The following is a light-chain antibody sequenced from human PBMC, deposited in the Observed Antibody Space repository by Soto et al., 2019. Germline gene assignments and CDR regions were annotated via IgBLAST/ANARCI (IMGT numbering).Light chain of an antibody. CDR1: QSVRSN. CDR3: QQYNKWPPYT. CDR2: GAS. V-gene: IGKV3-15*01. J-gene: IGKJ2*01. Sequence: EIVMTQSPANLSVSPGERATLSCRASQSVRSNLAWYQQKPGQGPRLLIYGASTRATSIRARFSGSGSGTEFTLTINSLQSEDFAVYYCQQYNKWPPYTFGQGTKLEIK.